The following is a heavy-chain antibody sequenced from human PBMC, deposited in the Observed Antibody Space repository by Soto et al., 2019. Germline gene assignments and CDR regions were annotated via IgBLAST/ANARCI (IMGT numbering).Heavy chain of an antibody. Sequence: PGGSLRLSCAASGFTFSSYGMHWVRQAPGKGLEWVAVISYDGSNKYYADSVKGRFTISRDNSKNTLYLQMNSLRAEDTAVYYWAKARRYCSGGSCPYYFDYWGQGTLVTVSS. J-gene: IGHJ4*02. CDR1: GFTFSSYG. D-gene: IGHD2-15*01. CDR2: ISYDGSNK. V-gene: IGHV3-30*18. CDR3: AKARRYCSGGSCPYYFDY.